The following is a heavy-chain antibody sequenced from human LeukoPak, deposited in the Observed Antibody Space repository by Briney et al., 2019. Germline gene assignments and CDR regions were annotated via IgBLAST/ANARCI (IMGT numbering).Heavy chain of an antibody. CDR2: LHHGGST. D-gene: IGHD3-9*01. J-gene: IGHJ4*02. Sequence: SGTLSLTCAVSGASISSNYWWSWVRQPPGQGLEWIGELHHGGSTNYSPSLKSRVTTSVDKSKNQFSLTLTSATAADTAVYYCARKRADIWYYFDFWGQGNLVTVSS. CDR3: ARKRADIWYYFDF. CDR1: GASISSNYW. V-gene: IGHV4-4*02.